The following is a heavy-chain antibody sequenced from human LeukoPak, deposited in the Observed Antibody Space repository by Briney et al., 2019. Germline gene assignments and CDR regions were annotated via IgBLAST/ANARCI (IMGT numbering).Heavy chain of an antibody. V-gene: IGHV3-53*01. D-gene: IGHD3-10*01. CDR3: ARDRGFPTYYYYYAMDV. J-gene: IGHJ6*02. CDR2: IYSGGNT. Sequence: PGGSLRLSCAASGFTVNSNYMSWVRQAPGKGLEWVSVIYSGGNTHYADSVKGRFIISRDKSENTVYLQMNNLTVEDTAVYYCARDRGFPTYYYYYAMDVWGQGTTVTVSS. CDR1: GFTVNSNY.